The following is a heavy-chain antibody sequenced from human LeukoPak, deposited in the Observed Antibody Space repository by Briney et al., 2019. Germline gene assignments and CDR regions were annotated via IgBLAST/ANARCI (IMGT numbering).Heavy chain of an antibody. CDR3: ARDHGYGGYAEITYYFDY. CDR2: IIPIFGTA. D-gene: IGHD5-12*01. Sequence: GASVKVSCKASGGTFSSYAISWVRQAPGQGLEWMGRIIPIFGTANYAQKFQGRVTITTDESTNTAYMELSSLRSEDTAVYYCARDHGYGGYAEITYYFDYWGQGTLVTVSS. CDR1: GGTFSSYA. J-gene: IGHJ4*02. V-gene: IGHV1-69*05.